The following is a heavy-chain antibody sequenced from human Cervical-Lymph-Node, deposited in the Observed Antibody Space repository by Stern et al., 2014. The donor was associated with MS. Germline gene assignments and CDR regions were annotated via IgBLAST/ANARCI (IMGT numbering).Heavy chain of an antibody. D-gene: IGHD3-16*01. CDR1: GFTFNHYA. J-gene: IGHJ4*02. CDR3: ARGGALDY. V-gene: IGHV3-30*04. CDR2: LSYDGNKA. Sequence: VQLVESGGGVVQPGRSLRLSCAASGFTFNHYAMHWVRQAPGKGLECVAILSYDGNKASYSDSVKGRFNVSRDNSKNTLFLQMSGLTSGDTGVYYCARGGALDYWGQGALVTVSS.